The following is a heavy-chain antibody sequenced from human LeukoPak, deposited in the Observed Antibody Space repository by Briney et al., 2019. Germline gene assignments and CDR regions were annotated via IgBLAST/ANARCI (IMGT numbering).Heavy chain of an antibody. CDR3: ARDVDDYSDYGEEGFDY. CDR2: IGSSSNTI. D-gene: IGHD4-11*01. CDR1: EFTFSSYS. Sequence: GGSLRLSCAASEFTFSSYSMNWVRQAPGKGLEWISYIGSSSNTIYYADSVKGRFTISRDNAKNSLYLQMNSLRAEDTAVYYCARDVDDYSDYGEEGFDYWGQGTLVTVSS. J-gene: IGHJ4*02. V-gene: IGHV3-48*01.